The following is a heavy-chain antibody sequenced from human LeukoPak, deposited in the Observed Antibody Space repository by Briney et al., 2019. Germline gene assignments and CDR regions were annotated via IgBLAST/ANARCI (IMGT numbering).Heavy chain of an antibody. Sequence: ASVKVSCKASGYTFTSYYMHWVRQAPGQGLEWMGIINPSGGSTSYAQKFQGRVTMTRDMSTSTVYMELSSLRSEDTAVYYRARDRCSSTSCYRFDPWGQGTLVTVSS. V-gene: IGHV1-46*01. CDR2: INPSGGST. CDR3: ARDRCSSTSCYRFDP. D-gene: IGHD2-2*01. CDR1: GYTFTSYY. J-gene: IGHJ5*02.